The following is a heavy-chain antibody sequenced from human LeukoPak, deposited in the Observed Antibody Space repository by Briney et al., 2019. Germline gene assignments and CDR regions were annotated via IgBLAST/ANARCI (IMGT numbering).Heavy chain of an antibody. D-gene: IGHD3-10*01. CDR1: GGSFSGYY. V-gene: IGHV4-34*01. CDR3: ARRFLRRWFDP. J-gene: IGHJ5*02. Sequence: SETLSLTCAAYGGSFSGYYWSWIRQPPGKGLEWIGEINHSGSTNYNPSLKSRVTISVDTSKNQFSLKLSSVTAADTAAYYCARRFLRRWFDPWGQGTLVTVSS. CDR2: INHSGST.